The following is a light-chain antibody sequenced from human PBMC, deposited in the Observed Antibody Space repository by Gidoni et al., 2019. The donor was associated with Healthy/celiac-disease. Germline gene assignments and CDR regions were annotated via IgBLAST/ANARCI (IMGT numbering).Light chain of an antibody. CDR2: KAS. CDR3: QQYGLT. CDR1: QSISSW. J-gene: IGKJ4*01. V-gene: IGKV1-5*03. Sequence: DIQMTQSPSTLSASVGDRVTITCRASQSISSWLAWYQQKPGKAPKLLIYKASSLESGVPSRFSGSGSGTEFTLTISSLQPDDFATYYCQQYGLTFXGXTKVEIK.